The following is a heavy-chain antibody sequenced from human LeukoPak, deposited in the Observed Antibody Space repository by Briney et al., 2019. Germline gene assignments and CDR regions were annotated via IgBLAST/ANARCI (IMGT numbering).Heavy chain of an antibody. D-gene: IGHD1-26*01. J-gene: IGHJ4*02. CDR1: GFTFSTYW. CDR2: ISTDGSST. CDR3: ATGRGTPLGF. V-gene: IGHV3-74*01. Sequence: GGSLRLSCAASGFTFSTYWMHWVRQAPGKGQVWVLRISTDGSSTFYADSVKGRFTVSRDNAKNTPYLQMDSLRAEDTAMYYSATGRGTPLGFWGQGALVTVSS.